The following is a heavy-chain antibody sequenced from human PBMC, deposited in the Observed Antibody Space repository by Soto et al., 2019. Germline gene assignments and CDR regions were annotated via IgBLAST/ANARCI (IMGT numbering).Heavy chain of an antibody. CDR1: GYTFTSYA. D-gene: IGHD4-4*01. J-gene: IGHJ5*02. CDR2: INAGNGNT. V-gene: IGHV1-3*01. CDR3: ARDTRDGLQSSNWFDP. Sequence: QVQLVQSGAEVKKPGASVKVSCKASGYTFTSYAMHWVRQAPGQRLEWMGWINAGNGNTKYSQKFQGRVTITRDTSASTAYMELSSLRSEDTAVYYCARDTRDGLQSSNWFDPWGQGTLVTVSS.